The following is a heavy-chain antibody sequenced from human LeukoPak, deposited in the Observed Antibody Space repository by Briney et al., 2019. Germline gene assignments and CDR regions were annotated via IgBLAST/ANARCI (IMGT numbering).Heavy chain of an antibody. CDR1: GGSMSPYY. Sequence: SETLSLTCTVSGGSMSPYYWTWIRQPPGKGLEYIGYIYYSGNTNYSPSLKSRVTISVDTSKNQFSLKLRSVTAADTAVYYCARTLGSSGWYGFGYWGQGTLVTVSS. D-gene: IGHD6-19*01. CDR2: IYYSGNT. CDR3: ARTLGSSGWYGFGY. V-gene: IGHV4-59*01. J-gene: IGHJ4*02.